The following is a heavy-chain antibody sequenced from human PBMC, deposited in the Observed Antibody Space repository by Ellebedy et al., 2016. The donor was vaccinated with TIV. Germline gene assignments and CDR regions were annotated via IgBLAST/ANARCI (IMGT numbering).Heavy chain of an antibody. J-gene: IGHJ4*02. D-gene: IGHD3-10*01. CDR2: IYYSGST. Sequence: SETLSLXCTVSGGSISSGGYYWSWIRQHPGKGLEWIGYIYYSGSTYYNPSLKSRVTISVDTSKNQFSLKLSSVTAADTAVYYCARGWFGELYYFDYWGQGTLVTVSS. V-gene: IGHV4-31*03. CDR1: GGSISSGGYY. CDR3: ARGWFGELYYFDY.